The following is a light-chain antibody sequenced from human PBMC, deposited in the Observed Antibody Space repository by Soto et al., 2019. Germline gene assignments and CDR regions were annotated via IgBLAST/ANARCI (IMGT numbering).Light chain of an antibody. CDR3: HQRSNWWT. V-gene: IGKV3-11*01. CDR2: DTS. Sequence: EIVLTQSPATLSLSPGERATLSCRASQSVSSYLAWYQQKPGQAPRLLIYDTSNSATGIPARFSGSGSGTDFTLTISRLEPEDFAVYYCHQRSNWWTFGQGTKVEIK. J-gene: IGKJ1*01. CDR1: QSVSSY.